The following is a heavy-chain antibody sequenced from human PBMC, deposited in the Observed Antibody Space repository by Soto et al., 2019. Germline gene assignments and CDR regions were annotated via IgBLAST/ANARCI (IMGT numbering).Heavy chain of an antibody. Sequence: SVSNAWMNWVRPAPGKGLEWVGRIKSKTDGGTTDYAAPVKGRFTISRDDSKNTLYLQMNSLKTEDTAVYYCRSWPFDYWGQGTLVTVSS. V-gene: IGHV3-15*07. J-gene: IGHJ4*02. CDR3: RSWPFDY. CDR1: SVSNAW. CDR2: IKSKTDGGTT. D-gene: IGHD6-13*01.